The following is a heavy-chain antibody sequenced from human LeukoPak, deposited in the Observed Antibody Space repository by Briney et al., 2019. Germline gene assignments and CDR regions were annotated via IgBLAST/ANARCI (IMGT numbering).Heavy chain of an antibody. V-gene: IGHV3-21*01. CDR3: ASLNVDTALDYFDY. D-gene: IGHD5-18*01. J-gene: IGHJ4*02. CDR1: EFTFSSYG. CDR2: ITTSSSYI. Sequence: PGGSLRLSCAASEFTFSSYGMSWVRQAPGKGLEWVSSITTSSSYIYYADSVKGRFTISRDNAKNSLYLQMNSLRAEDTAVYYCASLNVDTALDYFDYWGQGTLVTVSS.